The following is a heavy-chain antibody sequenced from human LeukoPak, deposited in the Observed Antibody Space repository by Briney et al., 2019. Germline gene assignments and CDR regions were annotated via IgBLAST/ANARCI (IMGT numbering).Heavy chain of an antibody. V-gene: IGHV3-33*01. D-gene: IGHD6-13*01. J-gene: IGHJ4*02. CDR2: IWNDARTT. CDR3: ARDLSPDTAAGKYYFDF. Sequence: GGSLRLSCAASGFTFSVFGMHWVRQAPGKGLEWVAVIWNDARTTYYADSVKGRFTISRDDSKNTLFLQMNSLRAEDTAVYYCARDLSPDTAAGKYYFDFCGQGALVTVSS. CDR1: GFTFSVFG.